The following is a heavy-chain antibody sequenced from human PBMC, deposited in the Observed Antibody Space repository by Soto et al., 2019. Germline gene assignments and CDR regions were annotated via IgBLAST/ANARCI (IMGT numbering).Heavy chain of an antibody. D-gene: IGHD2-21*01. J-gene: IGHJ1*01. V-gene: IGHV1-18*01. CDR1: GYSFTSYG. CDR3: ARGPTGGDL. Sequence: QVQLVQSGAEVRKPGASVKVSCKAAGYSFTSYGITWVRQAPGQGLERMGGTYKSNTNYAQKVPGRVNMSTYTSTSTGYVEQRCRACDDTGVYYCARGPTGGDLWGQGTLVTVSS. CDR2: TYKSNT.